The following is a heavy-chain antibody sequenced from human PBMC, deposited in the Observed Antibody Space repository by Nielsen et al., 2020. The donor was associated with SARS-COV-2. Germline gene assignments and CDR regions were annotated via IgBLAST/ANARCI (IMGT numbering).Heavy chain of an antibody. CDR1: GFTFSNAW. Sequence: GESLKISCAASGFTFSNAWMSWVRQAPGKGLEWVGRIKSKTDGGTTDYAAPVKGRFTISRDDSKNTLYLQMNSLKTEDTTVYYCTPWYSGGYTGPFDYWGQGTLVTVSS. J-gene: IGHJ4*02. CDR3: TPWYSGGYTGPFDY. D-gene: IGHD1-26*01. V-gene: IGHV3-15*01. CDR2: IKSKTDGGTT.